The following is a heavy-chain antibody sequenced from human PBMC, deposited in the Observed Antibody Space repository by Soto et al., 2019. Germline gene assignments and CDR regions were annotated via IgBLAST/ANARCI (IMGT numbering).Heavy chain of an antibody. V-gene: IGHV4-4*07. CDR1: GGSISSYY. J-gene: IGHJ4*02. Sequence: SETLSLTCTVSGGSISSYYWSWIGQSAGQGLEWIGRIYPGGSTNYNPSLKSRVTMSADTSKNQFSLRLTSVTAADTAVYYCARANVGPPGGGSWIMPFDFWGQGTLVTVSS. D-gene: IGHD2-15*01. CDR3: ARANVGPPGGGSWIMPFDF. CDR2: IYPGGST.